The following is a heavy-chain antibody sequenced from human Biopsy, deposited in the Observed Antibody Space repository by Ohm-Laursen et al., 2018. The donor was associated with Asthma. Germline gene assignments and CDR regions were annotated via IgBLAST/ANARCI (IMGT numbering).Heavy chain of an antibody. V-gene: IGHV1-3*04. J-gene: IGHJ3*01. D-gene: IGHD3-9*01. CDR2: VNTGNGDT. Sequence: ASVKVSCKASGYNFISFAIHWVRQAPGQRLEWMGWVNTGNGDTKYSQKFQGRVTITRDTAASTAYMELRSLRSEDTATYYCARTYYDFLTGQVKDVFGVWGQGTMVTVSS. CDR3: ARTYYDFLTGQVKDVFGV. CDR1: GYNFISFA.